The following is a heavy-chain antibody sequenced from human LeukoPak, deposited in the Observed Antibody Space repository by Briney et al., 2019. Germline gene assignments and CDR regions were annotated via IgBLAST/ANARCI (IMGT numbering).Heavy chain of an antibody. CDR1: GFTFSSYW. D-gene: IGHD2-2*01. CDR2: INQDGSGK. Sequence: GGSLRLSCAASGFTFSSYWMSWVRQAPGEGLEWVADINQDGSGKYYVDSVKGRFTISRDNAKNSLYLQMNSLRAEDTAVFYCARPAVEYCSSTSCHNYFEYWGQGTLVTVSS. V-gene: IGHV3-7*01. CDR3: ARPAVEYCSSTSCHNYFEY. J-gene: IGHJ4*02.